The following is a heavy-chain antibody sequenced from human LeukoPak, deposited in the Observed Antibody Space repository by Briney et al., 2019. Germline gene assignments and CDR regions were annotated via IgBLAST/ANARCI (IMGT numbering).Heavy chain of an antibody. J-gene: IGHJ5*02. D-gene: IGHD2-2*01. CDR3: ARDGRGYCSSTSCRNWFDP. Sequence: GGSLRLSCAAFGFTFSSYWMSWVRQVPGKGLEWVANIKEDGSDKYYMDSVRGRFTISRDNAKNSLYLQMNSLRAEDTAVYFCARDGRGYCSSTSCRNWFDPWGQGTLVTVSS. CDR2: IKEDGSDK. CDR1: GFTFSSYW. V-gene: IGHV3-7*01.